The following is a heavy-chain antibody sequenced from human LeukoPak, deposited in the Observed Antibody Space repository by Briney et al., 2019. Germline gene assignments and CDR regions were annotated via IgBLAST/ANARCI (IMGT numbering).Heavy chain of an antibody. V-gene: IGHV3-48*03. J-gene: IGHJ6*04. Sequence: GGSLRLSCAASGFTFSTYAMNWVRQAPGKGLEWVSYISSSGSTIYYADSVKGRFTISRDNAKNSLYLQMNSLRAEDTAVYYCAELGITMIGGVWGKGTTVTVSS. CDR2: ISSSGSTI. D-gene: IGHD3-10*02. CDR1: GFTFSTYA. CDR3: AELGITMIGGV.